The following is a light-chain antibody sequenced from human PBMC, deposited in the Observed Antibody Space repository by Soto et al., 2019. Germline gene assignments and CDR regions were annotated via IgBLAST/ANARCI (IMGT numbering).Light chain of an antibody. CDR2: GAS. Sequence: EIVLTQSPGTLSLSPGERVILSCRASQSVSSSYLAWYQQKPGQAPRLPIYGASSRATGIPDRFSGSGSGTDFTLTISRLEPEDFAVYYRQQHRSSPITFGQGTRLEIK. J-gene: IGKJ5*01. CDR1: QSVSSSY. CDR3: QQHRSSPIT. V-gene: IGKV3-20*01.